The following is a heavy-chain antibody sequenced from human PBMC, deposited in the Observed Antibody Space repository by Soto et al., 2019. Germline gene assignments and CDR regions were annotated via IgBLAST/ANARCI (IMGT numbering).Heavy chain of an antibody. CDR2: ISPYNGQT. Sequence: QVQLVQSGAELRKPGASVKVSCKASGYTFTDSYLTWVRQAPGRGLERVGWISPYNGQTNYAQKLQGRVTMTTDTSTSTVYMELRSLRPDDTAVYYCTRGGGAHYRFDPWGQGTLVTVSS. V-gene: IGHV1-18*01. CDR1: GYTFTDSY. J-gene: IGHJ5*02. D-gene: IGHD1-26*01. CDR3: TRGGGAHYRFDP.